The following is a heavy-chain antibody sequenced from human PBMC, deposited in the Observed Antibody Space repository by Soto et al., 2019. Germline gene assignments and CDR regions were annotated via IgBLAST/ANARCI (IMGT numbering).Heavy chain of an antibody. CDR2: IKSKTDDGTT. V-gene: IGHV3-15*01. D-gene: IGHD2-2*01. Sequence: EVQLVESGGGLVKPGGSLRLSCTVSGFTFSNAWMTWVRQAPGKGLEWVGRIKSKTDDGTTDYAAPVKGRFTISIDDSRNTLYLQMNSLKTEDTAVYYCTTDSSSWAYYYYYGMDVWGQGTTVTVSS. CDR1: GFTFSNAW. CDR3: TTDSSSWAYYYYYGMDV. J-gene: IGHJ6*02.